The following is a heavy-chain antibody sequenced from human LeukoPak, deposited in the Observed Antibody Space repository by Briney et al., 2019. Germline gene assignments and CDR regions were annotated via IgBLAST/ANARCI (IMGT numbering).Heavy chain of an antibody. CDR2: ISYDGSNK. CDR1: GFTFSSYW. CDR3: ARCDYPEEDFYYYMDV. J-gene: IGHJ6*03. Sequence: PGGSLRLSCAASGFTFSSYWMSWVRQAPGKGLEWVAVISYDGSNKYYADSVKGRFTISRDNSENTLYLQMNSLRAEDTAVYYCARCDYPEEDFYYYMDVWGKGTTVTISS. D-gene: IGHD4-11*01. V-gene: IGHV3-30*03.